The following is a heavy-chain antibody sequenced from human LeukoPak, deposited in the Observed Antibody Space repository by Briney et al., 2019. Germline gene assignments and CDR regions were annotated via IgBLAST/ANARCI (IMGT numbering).Heavy chain of an antibody. CDR1: GLTFSSYA. V-gene: IGHV3-23*01. CDR2: ISGSGGST. Sequence: PGGSLRLFCAASGLTFSSYAMSWVRQAPGKGLEWVSAISGSGGSTYYADSVKGRFTISRDNSKNTLYLQMNSLRAEDTAVYYCAKHGYGSGSYSHTSNWFDPWGQGTLVTVSS. CDR3: AKHGYGSGSYSHTSNWFDP. D-gene: IGHD3-10*01. J-gene: IGHJ5*02.